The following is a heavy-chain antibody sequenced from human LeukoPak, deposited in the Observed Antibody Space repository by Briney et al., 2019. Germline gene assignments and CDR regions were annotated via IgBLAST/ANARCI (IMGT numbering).Heavy chain of an antibody. CDR3: AKGEHSSGWVYYYGTDV. Sequence: GGSLRLSCAASGFTFSSYAMSWVRQAPGKGLEWVSAISSSGGSTYYADSVKGRFTISRDNSKNTLYLQMDSLRAEDTAVYYCAKGEHSSGWVYYYGTDVWGQGTTVTVSS. J-gene: IGHJ6*02. CDR1: GFTFSSYA. V-gene: IGHV3-23*01. CDR2: ISSSGGST. D-gene: IGHD6-19*01.